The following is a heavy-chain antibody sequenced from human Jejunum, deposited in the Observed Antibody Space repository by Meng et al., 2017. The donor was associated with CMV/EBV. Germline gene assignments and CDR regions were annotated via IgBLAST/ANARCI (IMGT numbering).Heavy chain of an antibody. CDR2: INMSTGKP. J-gene: IGHJ5*01. Sequence: CNASGYTFNRYAMTWVRQAPGQGLEWMGWINMSTGKPAYAQGFTGRFVFSLDTSVTTAYLQISSLKAEDTAVYYCARDSLTATFDSWGQGTLVTVSS. V-gene: IGHV7-4-1*02. CDR3: ARDSLTATFDS. CDR1: GYTFNRYA. D-gene: IGHD2-21*02.